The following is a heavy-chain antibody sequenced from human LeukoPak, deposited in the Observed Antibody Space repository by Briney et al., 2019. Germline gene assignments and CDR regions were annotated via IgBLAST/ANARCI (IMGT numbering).Heavy chain of an antibody. V-gene: IGHV3-23*01. CDR2: ISGSGGSR. CDR1: GLTFSNSW. Sequence: PGGSLRLSCEASGLTFSNSWIHWVRQAPGKGLVWVSSISGSGGSRYYVDSVKGRFTISRDKSKNTLYLQMNNLRAEDTAVYYCAKGVDASGIYYYFYMDVWGKGTTVSVSS. CDR3: AKGVDASGIYYYFYMDV. D-gene: IGHD3-16*01. J-gene: IGHJ6*03.